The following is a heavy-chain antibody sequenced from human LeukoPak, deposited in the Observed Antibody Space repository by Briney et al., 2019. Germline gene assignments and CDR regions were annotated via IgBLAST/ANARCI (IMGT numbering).Heavy chain of an antibody. D-gene: IGHD4-17*01. CDR3: ARDGSDYGDYDNDYYFDY. J-gene: IGHJ4*02. V-gene: IGHV3-15*07. CDR1: GFTFSNAW. Sequence: GGSLRLSCAASGFTFSNAWMNWVRQAPGKGLEWVGRIKSKTDGGTTDYAAPVKGRFTISRDDSKNTLYLQMNSLKTEDTAVYYCARDGSDYGDYDNDYYFDYWGQGTLVTVSS. CDR2: IKSKTDGGTT.